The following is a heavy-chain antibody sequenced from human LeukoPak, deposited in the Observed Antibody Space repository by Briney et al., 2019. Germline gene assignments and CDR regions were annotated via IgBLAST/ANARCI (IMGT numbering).Heavy chain of an antibody. J-gene: IGHJ5*02. V-gene: IGHV1-2*02. Sequence: AASVKVTCKASGYTSSDYYIHWVRQPPAQGLEWMGWICPNTGAKNYAHRFHGRVTMTRDTYISTAYMELSRLRSDDTAVYYCAYFGPFNNWFDPWGQGALVTVSS. CDR1: GYTSSDYY. D-gene: IGHD2-21*01. CDR3: AYFGPFNNWFDP. CDR2: ICPNTGAK.